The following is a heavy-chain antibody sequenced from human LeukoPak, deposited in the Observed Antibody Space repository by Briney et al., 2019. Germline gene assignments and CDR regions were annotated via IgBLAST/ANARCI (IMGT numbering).Heavy chain of an antibody. CDR2: IYYSGST. V-gene: IGHV4-30-4*01. D-gene: IGHD5-18*01. Sequence: SETLSLTCTVSGGSISSGDYYWSWIRQPPGKGLEWIGYIYYSGSTYYNPSLKSRVTISVDTSKNQFSLKLSSVTAADTAVYYCARDADPRDTAMGYGMDVWGQGTTVTVSS. J-gene: IGHJ6*02. CDR3: ARDADPRDTAMGYGMDV. CDR1: GGSISSGDYY.